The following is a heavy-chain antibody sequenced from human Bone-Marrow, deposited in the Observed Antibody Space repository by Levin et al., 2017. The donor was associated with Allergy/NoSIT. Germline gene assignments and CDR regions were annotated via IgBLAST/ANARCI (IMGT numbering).Heavy chain of an antibody. CDR3: ARGGIITMVRGVNPRAFDI. CDR1: GYTFTGYY. CDR2: INPNSGGT. J-gene: IGHJ3*02. D-gene: IGHD3-10*01. Sequence: GASVKVSCKASGYTFTGYYMHWVRQAPGQGLEWMGWINPNSGGTNYAQKFQGRVTMTRDTSISTAYMELSRLRSDDTAVYYCARGGIITMVRGVNPRAFDIWGQGTMVTVSS. V-gene: IGHV1-2*02.